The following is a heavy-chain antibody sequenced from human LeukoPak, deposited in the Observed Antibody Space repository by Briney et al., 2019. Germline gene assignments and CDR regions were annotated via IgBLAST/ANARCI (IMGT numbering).Heavy chain of an antibody. CDR3: ARDPINTMIVVASFYY. D-gene: IGHD3-22*01. CDR2: IIPIFGTA. Sequence: GASVKVSCKASGGTFSSYDISWVRQAPGQGLEWMGGIIPIFGTANYAQKFQGRVTITADESMSTAYMELSSLRSEDTAVYYCARDPINTMIVVASFYYWGQGTLVTVSS. V-gene: IGHV1-69*13. J-gene: IGHJ4*02. CDR1: GGTFSSYD.